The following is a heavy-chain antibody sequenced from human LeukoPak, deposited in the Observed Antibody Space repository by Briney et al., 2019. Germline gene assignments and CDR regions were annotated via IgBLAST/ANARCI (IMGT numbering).Heavy chain of an antibody. CDR1: GGSISSYY. D-gene: IGHD3-10*01. J-gene: IGHJ5*02. Sequence: LETLSLTCTVSGGSISSYYWSWIRQPPGKGLEWIGYIYYSGSTNYNPSLKSRVTISVDTSKNQFSLKLSSVTAADTAVYYCARVRGSGSYYDFESWFDPWGQGTLVTVSS. V-gene: IGHV4-59*12. CDR2: IYYSGST. CDR3: ARVRGSGSYYDFESWFDP.